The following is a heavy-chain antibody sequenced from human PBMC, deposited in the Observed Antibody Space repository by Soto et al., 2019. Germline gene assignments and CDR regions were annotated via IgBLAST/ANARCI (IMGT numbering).Heavy chain of an antibody. CDR3: ATVFEH. CDR2: VDSAGSGT. CDR1: GITFSGFW. J-gene: IGHJ4*02. Sequence: VPLVESGGGSVQPGGSLRLSCVASGITFSGFWMHWVRQVPGKGLVWVARVDSAGSGTSYADFVKGRFTISRDNAKNTLSLQMDSQRVEDTAVYYCATVFEHWGQGIPVTVSS. V-gene: IGHV3-74*01.